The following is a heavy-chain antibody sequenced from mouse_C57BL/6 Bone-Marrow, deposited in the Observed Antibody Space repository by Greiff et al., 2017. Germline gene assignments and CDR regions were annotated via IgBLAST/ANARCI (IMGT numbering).Heavy chain of an antibody. V-gene: IGHV1-69*01. Sequence: QVQLQQPGAELVKPGASVKVSCKASGYTFTSYWMHWVKQRPGQGLEWIGEIDPSDSYTNYNQKFKGKSTLTVDKSSSTAYMQLSSLTSEDSAVYYCAREIYYYGSSPPWFAYWGQGTLVTVSA. D-gene: IGHD1-1*01. J-gene: IGHJ3*01. CDR2: IDPSDSYT. CDR3: AREIYYYGSSPPWFAY. CDR1: GYTFTSYW.